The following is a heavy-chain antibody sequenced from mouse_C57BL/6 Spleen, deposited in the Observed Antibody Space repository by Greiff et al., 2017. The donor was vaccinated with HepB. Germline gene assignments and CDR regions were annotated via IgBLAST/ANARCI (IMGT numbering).Heavy chain of an antibody. Sequence: QVQLKQSGAELARPGASVKLSCKASGYTFTSYGISWVKQRTGQGLEWIGEIYPRSGNTYYNEKFKGKATLTADKSSSTAYMELRSLTSEDSAVYFCALSDYYWYFDVWGTGTTVTVSS. V-gene: IGHV1-81*01. J-gene: IGHJ1*03. CDR1: GYTFTSYG. D-gene: IGHD2-4*01. CDR2: IYPRSGNT. CDR3: ALSDYYWYFDV.